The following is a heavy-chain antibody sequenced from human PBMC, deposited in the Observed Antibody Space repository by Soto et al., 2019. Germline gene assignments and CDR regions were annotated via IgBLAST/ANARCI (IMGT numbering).Heavy chain of an antibody. CDR1: GFSLXXXX. V-gene: IGHV3-7*01. J-gene: IGHJ4*02. D-gene: IGHD6-19*01. CDR2: IRQDGGET. CDR3: ARGCGSAHCPYYFNL. Sequence: GXSLRLSCAASGFSLXXXXXXXXXXXXGRGLEWVATIRQDGGETHYVDYVKGRFSISRDNAMNSLYLQVNSLTAEDTAIYYSARGCGSAHCPYYFNLWGQGTQVTVSS.